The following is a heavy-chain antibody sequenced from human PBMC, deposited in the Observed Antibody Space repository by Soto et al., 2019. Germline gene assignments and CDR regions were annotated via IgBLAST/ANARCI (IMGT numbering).Heavy chain of an antibody. J-gene: IGHJ4*02. CDR2: IIPILGIA. CDR1: GGTFSSYT. D-gene: IGHD5-12*01. V-gene: IGHV1-69*08. Sequence: QVQLVQSGAEVKKPGSSVKVSCKASGGTFSSYTISWVRQAPGQGLEWMGRIIPILGIANYAQKFQGRVTITADKSTSTADMELSSLRSEDTAVYYCAREGVSGYDFNFDYWGQGTLVTVSS. CDR3: AREGVSGYDFNFDY.